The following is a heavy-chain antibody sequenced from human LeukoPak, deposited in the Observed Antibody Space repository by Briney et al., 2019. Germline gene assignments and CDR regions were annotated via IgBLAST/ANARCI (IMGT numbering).Heavy chain of an antibody. V-gene: IGHV3-21*04. Sequence: SGGSLRLSCAASGFTFSSYSMNWVRQAPGKGLEWVSSISSSSSYIYYADSVKGRFTISRDNAKNSLYLQMNSLRAEDTAVYYCASRGYCSGSSCSSNYWGQGILVTVSS. CDR2: ISSSSSYI. J-gene: IGHJ4*02. CDR3: ASRGYCSGSSCSSNY. D-gene: IGHD2-15*01. CDR1: GFTFSSYS.